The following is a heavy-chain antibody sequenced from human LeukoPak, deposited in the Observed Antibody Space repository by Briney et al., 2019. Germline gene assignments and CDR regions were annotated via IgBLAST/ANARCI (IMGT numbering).Heavy chain of an antibody. V-gene: IGHV1-46*01. J-gene: IGHJ3*02. CDR1: GYTFTSYY. Sequence: ASVKVSCKASGYTFTSYYIHWVRQAPGQGLEWMGIINPSAGTTSYAQKFQGRLTMTRDTSTSTVYMELSSLRSEDTAVYYCARGLSSGWYAPDAFDIWGQGTMVTVSS. D-gene: IGHD6-19*01. CDR2: INPSAGTT. CDR3: ARGLSSGWYAPDAFDI.